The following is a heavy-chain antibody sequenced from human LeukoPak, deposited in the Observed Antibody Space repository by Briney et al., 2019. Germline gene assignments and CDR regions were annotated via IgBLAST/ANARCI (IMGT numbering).Heavy chain of an antibody. CDR1: GFTLCIYW. J-gene: IGHJ6*04. CDR3: ARDRPLTDYYYYGMDV. D-gene: IGHD6-6*01. CDR2: INSDGSIT. Sequence: GGSLRLSCAASGFTLCIYWVHWVRQAPGGGLVWVSRINSDGSITSYADSVKGRFTLSRDNANNTLYLQMNSPRAEDTAVYYRARDRPLTDYYYYGMDVWGKGTTVTVSS. V-gene: IGHV3-74*01.